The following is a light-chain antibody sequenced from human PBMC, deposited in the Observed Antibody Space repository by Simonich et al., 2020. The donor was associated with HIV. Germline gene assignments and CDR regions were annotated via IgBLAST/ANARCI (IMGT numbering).Light chain of an antibody. V-gene: IGKV1-5*03. CDR2: KAS. CDR3: QQYNSYSWT. J-gene: IGKJ1*01. Sequence: MTPSPSTLSASVGDRVTITCRASQSISSWLAWYQQKPGKAPKLLIYKASSLESGGPSRFSGSGSGTEFTLTISSLQPDDFATYYCQQYNSYSWTFGQGTKVEIK. CDR1: QSISSW.